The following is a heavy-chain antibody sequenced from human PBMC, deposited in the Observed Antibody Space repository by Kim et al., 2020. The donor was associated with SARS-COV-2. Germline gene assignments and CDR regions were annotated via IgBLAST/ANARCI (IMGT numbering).Heavy chain of an antibody. Sequence: SSADSVKGRFTISRDNAKSALYLQMNSLRAEDTAVYYCASRSSGYYHFDYWGQGTLVTVSS. CDR3: ASRSSGYYHFDY. V-gene: IGHV3-48*04. J-gene: IGHJ4*02. D-gene: IGHD3-22*01.